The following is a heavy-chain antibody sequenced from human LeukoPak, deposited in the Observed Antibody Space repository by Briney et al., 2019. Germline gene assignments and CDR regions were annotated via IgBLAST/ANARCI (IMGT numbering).Heavy chain of an antibody. J-gene: IGHJ5*02. CDR3: ARRSVAGVSNWFDP. CDR2: INHSGNT. D-gene: IGHD6-19*01. CDR1: GGSFTGYY. Sequence: PSETLSLTCAVSGGSFTGYYWTWIRQPPGKGLEWIGDINHSGNTNYNPSLKSRVTISLDTSKIQFSLKLSSVTAADTAVYYCARRSVAGVSNWFDPWGQGTLVTVSS. V-gene: IGHV4-34*01.